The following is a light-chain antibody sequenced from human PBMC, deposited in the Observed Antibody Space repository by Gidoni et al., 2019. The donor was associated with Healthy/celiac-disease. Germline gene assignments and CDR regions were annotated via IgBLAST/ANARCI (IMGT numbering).Light chain of an antibody. Sequence: IVLTQSPATLSLSPGERATLSCRASQSVSSYLAWYQQKTGQAPRLLIYDASNRATGIPARFSGSGSGTDFTLTISSLEPEDCAVYYCQQRSNWRWTFGQGTKVEIK. J-gene: IGKJ1*01. CDR2: DAS. V-gene: IGKV3-11*01. CDR3: QQRSNWRWT. CDR1: QSVSSY.